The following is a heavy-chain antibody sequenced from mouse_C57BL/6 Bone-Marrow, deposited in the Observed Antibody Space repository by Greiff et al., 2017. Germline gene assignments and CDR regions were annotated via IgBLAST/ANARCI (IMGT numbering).Heavy chain of an antibody. CDR2: IHPNSGST. J-gene: IGHJ2*01. D-gene: IGHD2-5*01. CDR3: ARRGPTIVTTPYFDY. Sequence: QVQLQQPGAELVKPGASVKLSCKASGYTFTSYWMHWVKQRPGQGLEWIGMIHPNSGSTNYNEKFKSKATLTVDKSSSTAYMQLSSLTSEDSAVYYCARRGPTIVTTPYFDYWGQGTTLTVSS. V-gene: IGHV1-64*01. CDR1: GYTFTSYW.